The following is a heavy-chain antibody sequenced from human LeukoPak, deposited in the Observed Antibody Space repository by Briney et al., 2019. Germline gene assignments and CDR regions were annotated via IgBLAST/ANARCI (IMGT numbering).Heavy chain of an antibody. D-gene: IGHD2-21*01. J-gene: IGHJ6*03. CDR2: INYSGST. CDR3: ARALGGAHANYYYYYMDV. Sequence: PSETLSLTCTVSGGSISSYYWSWIRQPPGKGLEWIGYINYSGSTNYNPSLKSRVTISVDTSKNQFSLKLSSVTAADTAVYYCARALGGAHANYYYYYMDVWGKGTTVTVSS. V-gene: IGHV4-59*08. CDR1: GGSISSYY.